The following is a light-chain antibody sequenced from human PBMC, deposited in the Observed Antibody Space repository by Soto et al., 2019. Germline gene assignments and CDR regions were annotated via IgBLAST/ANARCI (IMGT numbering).Light chain of an antibody. CDR3: QQRSNWPGGT. V-gene: IGKV3-11*01. CDR2: DAS. CDR1: QSVSSY. Sequence: EIVLTQSPATLSLSPGERATLSCRASQSVSSYLAWYQQKPGQAPRLLIYDASNRATGIPARFSGSGSGTVFTLTISRLEPEVFAVYYCQQRSNWPGGTFGQGTKREIK. J-gene: IGKJ2*01.